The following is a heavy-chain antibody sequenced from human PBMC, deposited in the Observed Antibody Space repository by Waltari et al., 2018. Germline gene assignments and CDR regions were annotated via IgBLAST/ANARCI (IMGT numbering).Heavy chain of an antibody. CDR2: INTSGRTI. J-gene: IGHJ4*02. Sequence: EVQLVESGGGLVQPGGSLRLSCAASGFTFSSYEMNWVRQAPGKGLEWLSYINTSGRTIYYADSVKGRFTISRDNAKNSLYLQMNSLRAEDTAVYYCARDQQWLTDYWGQGTLVTVSS. V-gene: IGHV3-48*03. D-gene: IGHD6-19*01. CDR1: GFTFSSYE. CDR3: ARDQQWLTDY.